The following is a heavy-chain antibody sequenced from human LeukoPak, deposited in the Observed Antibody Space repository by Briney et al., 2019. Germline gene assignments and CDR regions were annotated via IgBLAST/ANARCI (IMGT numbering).Heavy chain of an antibody. CDR1: GYRFTSYW. CDR2: IYPGDSDT. CDR3: ARRIYGDYYFDY. V-gene: IGHV5-51*01. J-gene: IGHJ4*02. Sequence: GESLQISCKGSGYRFTSYWIGWVRQMPGKGLEWMGIIYPGDSDTRYSPSCQGQVTISADKSISTAYLQWSSLKASATAMYSCARRIYGDYYFDYWGQGTLVTVSS. D-gene: IGHD4-17*01.